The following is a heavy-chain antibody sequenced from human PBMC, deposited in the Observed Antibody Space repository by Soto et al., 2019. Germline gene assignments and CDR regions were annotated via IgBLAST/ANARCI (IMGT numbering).Heavy chain of an antibody. J-gene: IGHJ4*02. D-gene: IGHD5-12*01. CDR1: GGSFGGYY. CDR2: INHSGST. Sequence: SETLSLTCAVYGGSFGGYYWSWVRQPPGKGLEWIGEINHSGSTNYNPSLKSRVTISVDTSKNQFSLKLSSVTAADTAVYYCARRTVVATIKGLLDYWGQGTRVT. CDR3: ARRTVVATIKGLLDY. V-gene: IGHV4-34*01.